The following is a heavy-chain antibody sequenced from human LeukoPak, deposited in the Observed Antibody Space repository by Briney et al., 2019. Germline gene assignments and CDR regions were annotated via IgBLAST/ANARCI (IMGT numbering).Heavy chain of an antibody. J-gene: IGHJ4*02. CDR1: GFTFSSYG. CDR3: ASCGYSETTEACYFDY. V-gene: IGHV3-23*01. CDR2: ISGSGGST. D-gene: IGHD5-12*01. Sequence: GRSLRLSCAASGFTFSSYGMSWVRQAPGKGLEWVSTISGSGGSTYYADSVKGRFTISRDNSKNTLNLQMNSLRAEDTAVYYCASCGYSETTEACYFDYWGQGTLVTVSS.